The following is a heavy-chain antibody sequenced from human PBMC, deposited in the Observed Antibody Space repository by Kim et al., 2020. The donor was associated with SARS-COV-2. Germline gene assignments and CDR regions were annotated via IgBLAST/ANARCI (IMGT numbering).Heavy chain of an antibody. D-gene: IGHD1-1*01. CDR1: GGSISSYY. CDR3: ARGKGGNFDY. V-gene: IGHV4-59*13. J-gene: IGHJ4*02. CDR2: IYYSGST. Sequence: SETLSLTCTVSGGSISSYYWSWIRQPPGKGLEWIGYIYYSGSTNYNPSLKSRVTISVDTSKNQFSLKLSSVTAADTAVYYCARGKGGNFDYWGQGTLVTVSS.